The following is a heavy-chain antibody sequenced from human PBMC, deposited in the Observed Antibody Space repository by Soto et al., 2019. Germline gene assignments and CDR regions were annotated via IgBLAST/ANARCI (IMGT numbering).Heavy chain of an antibody. CDR3: ASRLLWFGELPPV. CDR2: IYHSGST. CDR1: GGSISSSNW. J-gene: IGHJ6*02. Sequence: SETLSLTCAVSGGSISSSNWWSWVRQPPGKGLEWIGEIYHSGSTNYNPSLKSRVTISVDKSKNQFSLKLSSVTAADTAVYYCASRLLWFGELPPVWGQGNTVTVSS. V-gene: IGHV4-4*02. D-gene: IGHD3-10*01.